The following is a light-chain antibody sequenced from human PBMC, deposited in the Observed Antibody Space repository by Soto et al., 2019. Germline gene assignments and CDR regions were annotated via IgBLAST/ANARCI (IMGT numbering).Light chain of an antibody. CDR1: QSISNS. V-gene: IGKV1-5*03. J-gene: IGKJ4*01. CDR2: KAS. CDR3: RQYVSYPVT. Sequence: DIQMTQSPSTLSASVGDRVTITCWASQSISNSLAWYQQKPGKAPNLLIYKASSLESGVPSRFSGSGSGTEFTLTISSLQPDDFATYSCRQYVSYPVTFGGGTKVEMK.